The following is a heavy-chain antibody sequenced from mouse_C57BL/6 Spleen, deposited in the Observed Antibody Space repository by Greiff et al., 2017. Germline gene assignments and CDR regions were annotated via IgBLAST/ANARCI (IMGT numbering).Heavy chain of an antibody. J-gene: IGHJ2*01. V-gene: IGHV1-80*01. Sequence: QVQLQQSGAELVKPGASVKISCKASGYAFSSYWMNWVKQRPGKGLEWIGQIYPGDGDTNYNGKFKGKATLTADKSSSTAYMQLSSLTSEDSAVYFCARGPLHYYGSPFDYWGQGTTLTVSS. CDR3: ARGPLHYYGSPFDY. D-gene: IGHD1-1*01. CDR1: GYAFSSYW. CDR2: IYPGDGDT.